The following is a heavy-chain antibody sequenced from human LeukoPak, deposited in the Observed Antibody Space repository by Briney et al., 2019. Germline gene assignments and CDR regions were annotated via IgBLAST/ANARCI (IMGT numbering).Heavy chain of an antibody. J-gene: IGHJ3*02. CDR2: ISSNGSTI. CDR3: ARDCGGGSCYGPYDAFDI. D-gene: IGHD2-15*01. Sequence: GGSLRLSCAASGFPFRSYEMNWVRQAPGQGLEWVSYISSNGSTIYYADSVKGRFTISRDNAKNSLYLQMNSLRAEDTAVYYCARDCGGGSCYGPYDAFDIWGQGTMVTVSS. CDR1: GFPFRSYE. V-gene: IGHV3-48*03.